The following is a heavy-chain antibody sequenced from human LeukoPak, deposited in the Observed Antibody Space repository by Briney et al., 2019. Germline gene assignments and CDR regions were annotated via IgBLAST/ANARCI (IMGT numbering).Heavy chain of an antibody. CDR3: AAEPRIAVSGPSDY. J-gene: IGHJ4*02. CDR1: GFTFSSYA. D-gene: IGHD6-19*01. CDR2: VSGSATST. Sequence: GGSLRLSCAASGFTFSSYAMSWVRQAPGKGLEWVSGVSGSATSTHYADSVKGRFTISRDNSKNTLYLQMNSLRAEDTAVYYCAAEPRIAVSGPSDYWGQGTLVTVSS. V-gene: IGHV3-23*01.